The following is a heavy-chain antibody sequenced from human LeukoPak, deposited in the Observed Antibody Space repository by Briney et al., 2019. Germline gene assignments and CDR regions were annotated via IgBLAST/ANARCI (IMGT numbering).Heavy chain of an antibody. D-gene: IGHD1-14*01. J-gene: IGHJ1*01. CDR3: ARQRCPQPGRELSDH. CDR2: IYYSGST. CDR1: GGSISSSSYY. Sequence: PSETLSLTCTVSGGSISSSSYYCGWIRQPPGKGLEWIGSIYYSGSTYYNPSLKSRVTISVDTSKNQFSLKLSSVTAPDTAVYYCARQRCPQPGRELSDHWAQGTLLRVSS. V-gene: IGHV4-39*01.